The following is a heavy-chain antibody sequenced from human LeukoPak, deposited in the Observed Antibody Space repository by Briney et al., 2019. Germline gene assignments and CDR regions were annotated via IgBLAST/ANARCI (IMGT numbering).Heavy chain of an antibody. CDR1: GGSISSGSYY. CDR3: AREEYGDYDYYFDY. J-gene: IGHJ4*02. CDR2: IYTSGST. V-gene: IGHV4-61*02. Sequence: PSETLSLTCAVSGGSISSGSYYWSWIRQPAGKGLEWIGRIYTSGSTNYNPSLKSRVTISVDTSKNQFSLKLSSVTAADTAVYYCAREEYGDYDYYFDYWGQGTLVTVSS. D-gene: IGHD4-17*01.